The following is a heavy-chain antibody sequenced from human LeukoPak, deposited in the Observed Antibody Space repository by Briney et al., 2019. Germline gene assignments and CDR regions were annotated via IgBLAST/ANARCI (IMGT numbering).Heavy chain of an antibody. CDR1: GGSISSYY. D-gene: IGHD3-10*01. V-gene: IGHV4-4*07. Sequence: SETLSLTCTVSGGSISSYYWDWIRQPAGKGLEGIGRIYSSGDTNYNPSLKSRVTMSVDTSKNQFSLRLSSLTAADTAVYYCARDVGSGGGTFPTYHFDFWGQGTLVTVSP. CDR3: ARDVGSGGGTFPTYHFDF. CDR2: IYSSGDT. J-gene: IGHJ4*02.